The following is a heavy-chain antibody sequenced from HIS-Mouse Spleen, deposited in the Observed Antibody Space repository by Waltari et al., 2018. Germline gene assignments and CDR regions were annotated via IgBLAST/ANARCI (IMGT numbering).Heavy chain of an antibody. Sequence: QVQLQESGPGLVKPSETLSLTCTVSGYSIRSGYYWGWIRQPPGQGLGWIGSIYHSGSTYYNPSLKSRVTISVDTSKNQFSLKLSSVTAADTAVYYCARGGDYSRDCGGDCYPLNVDYWGQGTLVTVSS. CDR1: GYSIRSGYY. CDR3: ARGGDYSRDCGGDCYPLNVDY. J-gene: IGHJ4*02. D-gene: IGHD2-21*02. CDR2: IYHSGST. V-gene: IGHV4-38-2*02.